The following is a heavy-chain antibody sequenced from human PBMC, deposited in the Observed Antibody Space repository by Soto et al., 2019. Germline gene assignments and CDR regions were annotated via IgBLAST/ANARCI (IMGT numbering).Heavy chain of an antibody. V-gene: IGHV3-33*01. CDR1: GFMFGTSG. Sequence: GGSLRLSCEASGFMFGTSGMHWVRQAPGKGLEWVSGIWLDVSERYYSDSVKGRFTISRDNSKNTLFLQMNSLRVEDTAVYFCARDASGTTSFLASWGQGTLVTVPS. CDR3: ARDASGTTSFLAS. D-gene: IGHD1-1*01. CDR2: IWLDVSER. J-gene: IGHJ5*01.